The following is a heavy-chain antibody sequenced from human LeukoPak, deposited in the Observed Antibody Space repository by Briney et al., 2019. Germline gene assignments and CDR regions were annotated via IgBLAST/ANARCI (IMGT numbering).Heavy chain of an antibody. Sequence: PSETLSLTCTVSGGSISSYYWSWIRQPPGKGLEWIGYIYYSGITNYKSSLKSRVTISVDTSKNQFSLKLSSVTAADTDVYYCARDTRGDLLTGAHAFDIWGQGTMVTVSS. D-gene: IGHD3-9*01. CDR2: IYYSGIT. CDR3: ARDTRGDLLTGAHAFDI. J-gene: IGHJ3*02. V-gene: IGHV4-59*01. CDR1: GGSISSYY.